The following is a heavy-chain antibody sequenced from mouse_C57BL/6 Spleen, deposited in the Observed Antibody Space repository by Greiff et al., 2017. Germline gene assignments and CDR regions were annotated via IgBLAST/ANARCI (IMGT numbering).Heavy chain of an antibody. CDR2: IYPGDGDT. Sequence: VQLQQSGPELVKPGASVKISCKASGYAFSSSWMNWVKQRPGKGLEWIGRIYPGDGDTNYNGKFKGKATLTADKSSSTAYMQLSSLTSEDSAVYCCARSGYFDDWGTGTTVTVSS. CDR1: GYAFSSSW. V-gene: IGHV1-82*01. J-gene: IGHJ1*03. CDR3: ARSGYFDD.